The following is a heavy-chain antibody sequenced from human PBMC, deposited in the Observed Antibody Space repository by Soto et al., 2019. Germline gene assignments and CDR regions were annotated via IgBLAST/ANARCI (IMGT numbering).Heavy chain of an antibody. D-gene: IGHD3-9*01. J-gene: IGHJ4*02. CDR1: GFTFSSYG. CDR3: ARATYDIFTGYYLDY. Sequence: GGSLRLSCAASGFTFSSYGMHWVRQAPGKGLEWVAVIWYDGSNKYYADSVKGTFTISRDNSKNTLYLQMNSLRAEDTAVYYCARATYDIFTGYYLDYWGQGTLVTVSS. V-gene: IGHV3-33*01. CDR2: IWYDGSNK.